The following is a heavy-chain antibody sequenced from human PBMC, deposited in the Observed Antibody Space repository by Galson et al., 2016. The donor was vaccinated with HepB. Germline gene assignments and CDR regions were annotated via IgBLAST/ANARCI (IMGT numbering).Heavy chain of an antibody. CDR3: TTTTTSWYLN. Sequence: SETLSLTCSVSGGSISDAYWTWLRQPPGKGPEWIGHLYYGAGNNYNPSLASRVTISADMSKNEFSLRLTSVTAADTATYYCTTTTTSWYLNWGRGTLVIVSS. CDR2: LYYGAGN. J-gene: IGHJ4*02. CDR1: GGSISDAY. V-gene: IGHV4-59*13. D-gene: IGHD6-13*01.